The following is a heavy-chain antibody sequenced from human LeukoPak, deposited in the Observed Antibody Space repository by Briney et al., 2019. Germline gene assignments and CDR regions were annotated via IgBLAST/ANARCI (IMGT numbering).Heavy chain of an antibody. CDR2: IYHSGST. V-gene: IGHV4-4*02. CDR3: ARDLAAVASGMDV. J-gene: IGHJ6*02. CDR1: GGSISSSNW. D-gene: IGHD6-13*01. Sequence: SGTLSLTCAVSGGSISSSNWWSWVRQPPGKGLEWIGEIYHSGSTNYSPSLESRVTISVDKSKNQFSLKLSSVTAADTAVYYCARDLAAVASGMDVWGQGTTVTVSS.